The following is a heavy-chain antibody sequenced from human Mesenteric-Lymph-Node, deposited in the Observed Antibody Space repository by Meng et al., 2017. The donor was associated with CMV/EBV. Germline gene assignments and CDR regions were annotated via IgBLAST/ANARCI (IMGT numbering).Heavy chain of an antibody. CDR2: ISYDGSNK. D-gene: IGHD6-13*01. CDR1: GFTFSSYA. CDR3: AREPVRAAADYYYYGMDV. J-gene: IGHJ6*02. V-gene: IGHV3-30-3*01. Sequence: GESLKISCAASGFTFSSYAMHWVRQAPGKGLEWVAVISYDGSNKYYADSVKGRFTISRDNSKNTLYLQMNNLRAEDTAVYYCAREPVRAAADYYYYGMDVWGQGTTVTVSS.